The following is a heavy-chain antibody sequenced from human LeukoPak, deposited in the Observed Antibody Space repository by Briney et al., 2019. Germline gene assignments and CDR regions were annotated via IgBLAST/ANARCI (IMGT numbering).Heavy chain of an antibody. CDR1: GYTFTSYY. J-gene: IGHJ1*01. V-gene: IGHV1-46*01. Sequence: GASVKVSXKASGYTFTSYYMHWVRQAPGQGLEWMGIINPSGGSTSYAQKFQGRVTMTRDTSTSTVYMELSSLRSEDTAVYYCARDQGLIVVVAATLADWGQGTLVTVSS. CDR2: INPSGGST. D-gene: IGHD2-15*01. CDR3: ARDQGLIVVVAATLAD.